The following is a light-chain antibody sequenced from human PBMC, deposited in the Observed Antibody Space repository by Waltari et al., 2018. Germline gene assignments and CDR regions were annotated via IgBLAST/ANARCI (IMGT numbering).Light chain of an antibody. J-gene: IGKJ2*01. Sequence: DIQMTQSPSSLPASVGDRVTNTCRTSQSISNSLNWYQHKPGEAPKLLVYVASNLQRGVPSRFSGSGSETDFTLTISSLQLEDFATYYCQQSYNAPYTFGQGTNVEIK. CDR2: VAS. V-gene: IGKV1-39*01. CDR1: QSISNS. CDR3: QQSYNAPYT.